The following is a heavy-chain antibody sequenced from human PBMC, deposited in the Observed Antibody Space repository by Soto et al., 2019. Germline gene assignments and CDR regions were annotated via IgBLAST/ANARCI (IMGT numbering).Heavy chain of an antibody. CDR1: AFTFSSYA. D-gene: IGHD2-21*02. CDR2: ISGSCGST. V-gene: IGHV3-23*01. Sequence: PVGSLRLSCAASAFTFSSYAMSWVRQAPGKGLEWVSAISGSCGSTYYADSVKGRFTISRDNSKNTLYLQMNSLRAEDTAVYYCAKAITYCGGDCYSDLFYIDYWGQGTLVTVSS. CDR3: AKAITYCGGDCYSDLFYIDY. J-gene: IGHJ4*02.